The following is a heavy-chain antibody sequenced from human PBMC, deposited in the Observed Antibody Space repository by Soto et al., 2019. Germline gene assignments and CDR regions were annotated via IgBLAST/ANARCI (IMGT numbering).Heavy chain of an antibody. CDR2: IYWDDDK. CDR1: GFSLSTSGVG. V-gene: IGHV2-5*02. J-gene: IGHJ6*03. CDR3: AHSRINDFWSGYYTGGYYYYMDV. Sequence: QITLKESGPTLVKPTQTLTLTCTFSGFSLSTSGVGVGWIRQPPGKALEWLALIYWDDDKRYSPSLKSRLTITKDTSKNQVVLTMTNMDPVDTATYYCAHSRINDFWSGYYTGGYYYYMDVWGKGTTVTVSS. D-gene: IGHD3-3*01.